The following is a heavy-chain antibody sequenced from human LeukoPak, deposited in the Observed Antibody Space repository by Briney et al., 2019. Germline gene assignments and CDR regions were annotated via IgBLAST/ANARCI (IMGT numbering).Heavy chain of an antibody. J-gene: IGHJ4*02. CDR2: ISAYNGNT. CDR3: ARVHDFWSGYYTEFDY. Sequence: ASVKVSCKASGYTFTSYGISWVRRAPGQGLEWMGWISAYNGNTNYAQKLQGRVTMTTDTSTSTAYMELRSLRSDDTAVYYCARVHDFWSGYYTEFDYWGQGTLVTVSS. V-gene: IGHV1-18*01. D-gene: IGHD3-3*01. CDR1: GYTFTSYG.